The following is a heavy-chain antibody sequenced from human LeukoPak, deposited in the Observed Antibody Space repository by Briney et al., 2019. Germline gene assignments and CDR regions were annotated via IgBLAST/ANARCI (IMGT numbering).Heavy chain of an antibody. D-gene: IGHD4-23*01. J-gene: IGHJ5*02. Sequence: GGTLRLSCAASGFTFSSYWMSWVRQAPGKGLEWVANIKQDGSEKYYVDSVKGRFTISRDNAKNSPYLQMNSLRAEDTAVYYCAREGYGGRRWFDPWGQGTLVTVSS. CDR1: GFTFSSYW. CDR2: IKQDGSEK. V-gene: IGHV3-7*01. CDR3: AREGYGGRRWFDP.